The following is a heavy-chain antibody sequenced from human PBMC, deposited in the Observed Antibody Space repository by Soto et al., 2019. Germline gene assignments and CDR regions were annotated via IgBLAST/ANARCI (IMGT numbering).Heavy chain of an antibody. CDR3: ARDTYFYGSGSYGP. CDR2: ISSSSSYI. D-gene: IGHD3-10*01. Sequence: EVQLVESGGGLVKPGGSLRLSCAASGFTFSSYSMNWVRQTPGKGLEWVSSISSSSSYIYYADSVKGRFTISRDNAKNSLYLQMNSLRAEDTAVYYCARDTYFYGSGSYGPWGQGTLVTVSS. J-gene: IGHJ5*02. V-gene: IGHV3-21*01. CDR1: GFTFSSYS.